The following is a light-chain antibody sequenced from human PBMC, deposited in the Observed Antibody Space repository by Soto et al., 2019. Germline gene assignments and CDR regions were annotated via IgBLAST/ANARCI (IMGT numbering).Light chain of an antibody. CDR2: AAT. Sequence: DIQMTQSPSSLSASLGDRVTITCRASQSINNYLNWYQQEEGKAPKLLIYAATSLQSGVPSRFSGSGSGTEFPLTISSLQPGYFATYSCQQSYNSPYTFGLGTKLEIK. CDR3: QQSYNSPYT. J-gene: IGKJ2*01. CDR1: QSINNY. V-gene: IGKV1-39*01.